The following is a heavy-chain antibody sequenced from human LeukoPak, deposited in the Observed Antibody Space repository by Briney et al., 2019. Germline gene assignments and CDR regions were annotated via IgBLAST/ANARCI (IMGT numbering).Heavy chain of an antibody. CDR1: GFTFSSYA. Sequence: PGGSLRLSCAASGFTFSSYAMSWVRQAPGKGLEWVSGISGSGGSTYYADSVKGRFTISRDNAKNSLYLQMNSLRAEDTAVYYCARVVGGKIDYWGQGTLVTVSS. J-gene: IGHJ4*02. CDR2: ISGSGGST. CDR3: ARVVGGKIDY. D-gene: IGHD4-23*01. V-gene: IGHV3-23*01.